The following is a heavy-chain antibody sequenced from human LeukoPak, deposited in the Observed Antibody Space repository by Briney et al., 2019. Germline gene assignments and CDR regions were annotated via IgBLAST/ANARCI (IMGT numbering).Heavy chain of an antibody. J-gene: IGHJ6*02. D-gene: IGHD3-10*01. V-gene: IGHV3-74*01. CDR1: GFTFSNYW. CDR3: ARDYGRSRDYGMDV. CDR2: INSDGSST. Sequence: XGSLRLSCAASGFTFSNYWMHWVRQAPGKGLVWVSRINSDGSSTTYADSVKGRFTISRDNAKNTLYLQMNSLRAEDTAVYYCARDYGRSRDYGMDVWGQGTTVTVSS.